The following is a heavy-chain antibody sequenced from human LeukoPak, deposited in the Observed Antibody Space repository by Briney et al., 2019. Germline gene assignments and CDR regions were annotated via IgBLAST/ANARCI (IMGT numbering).Heavy chain of an antibody. Sequence: ASVKVSFTASGYTFTSYDINWVRQATGQGLEWMGWMNPSSGNTGYAQKFQDRVTMTRNTSISTAYMKLSSLRSEDTAVYYCARGRTCSGGSCYSEYDYYYYMDVWGKGTTVTVPS. V-gene: IGHV1-8*01. CDR1: GYTFTSYD. CDR2: MNPSSGNT. J-gene: IGHJ6*03. CDR3: ARGRTCSGGSCYSEYDYYYYMDV. D-gene: IGHD2-15*01.